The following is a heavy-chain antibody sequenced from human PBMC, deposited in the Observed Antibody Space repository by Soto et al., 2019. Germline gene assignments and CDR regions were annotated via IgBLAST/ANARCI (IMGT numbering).Heavy chain of an antibody. CDR1: GFTFSSYG. J-gene: IGHJ6*02. CDR3: ASSVAGTDWYYYYYYGMDV. CDR2: IWYDGSNK. V-gene: IGHV3-33*01. Sequence: QVQLVESGGGVVQPGRSLRLSCAASGFTFSSYGMHWVRQAPGKGLEWVAVIWYDGSNKYYADSVKGRFTISRDNSKNTLYLQMNSLRAEDTAVYYCASSVAGTDWYYYYYYGMDVWGQGTTVTVPS. D-gene: IGHD6-19*01.